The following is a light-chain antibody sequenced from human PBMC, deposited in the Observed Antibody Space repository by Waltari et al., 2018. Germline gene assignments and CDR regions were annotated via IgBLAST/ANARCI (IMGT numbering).Light chain of an antibody. Sequence: DIQMTQSPSSLSASVGDRVTITCRASQSISSYLYWYQQEPGKAPKLLIFAASSLESGVPSRFSGSGSGTDFTLTITSLQPEDFAVYFCQQYDDWPATFGQGTKVDI. CDR3: QQYDDWPAT. V-gene: IGKV1-39*01. CDR2: AAS. J-gene: IGKJ1*01. CDR1: QSISSY.